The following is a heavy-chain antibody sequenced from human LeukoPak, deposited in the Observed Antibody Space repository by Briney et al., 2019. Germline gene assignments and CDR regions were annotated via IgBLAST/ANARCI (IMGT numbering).Heavy chain of an antibody. J-gene: IGHJ4*02. Sequence: SETLSLTCTVSGGSISSSSYYWGWIRQPPGKGLEWIGSIYYSGSTYYNPSLKSRVTISVDTSKNQFSLKLSSMTAADTAVYYCACWELLDLYYFDYWGQGTLVTVSS. D-gene: IGHD1-26*01. CDR3: ACWELLDLYYFDY. V-gene: IGHV4-39*01. CDR2: IYYSGST. CDR1: GGSISSSSYY.